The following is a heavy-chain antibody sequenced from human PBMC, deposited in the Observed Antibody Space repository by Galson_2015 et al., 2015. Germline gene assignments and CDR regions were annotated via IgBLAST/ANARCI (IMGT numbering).Heavy chain of an antibody. J-gene: IGHJ4*02. Sequence: SVKVSCKASGVTFTTYGISWVRQVPGQGLEWVGGITPICGTVNYVQKLQGRVTITADTSTTTAYMEMSRLASEDTAMDFCARASEDCSRAHCPYTYWGQGTRFTVSS. CDR1: GVTFTTYG. CDR2: ITPICGTV. V-gene: IGHV1-69*06. D-gene: IGHD2-2*01. CDR3: ARASEDCSRAHCPYTY.